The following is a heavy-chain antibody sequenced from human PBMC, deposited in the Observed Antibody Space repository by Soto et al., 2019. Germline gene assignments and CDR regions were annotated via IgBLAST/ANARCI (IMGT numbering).Heavy chain of an antibody. Sequence: ASVKVSCKASGYTFTTYYLHWVRQAPGQDLEWMGWINPNSGMTNSAQKFQGRVTMTRDTSITTAYMELSRLNSDDTAVYYCARTERTTLPYFGHWGQGTRVTVSS. D-gene: IGHD4-17*01. CDR1: GYTFTTYY. J-gene: IGHJ4*02. V-gene: IGHV1-2*02. CDR3: ARTERTTLPYFGH. CDR2: INPNSGMT.